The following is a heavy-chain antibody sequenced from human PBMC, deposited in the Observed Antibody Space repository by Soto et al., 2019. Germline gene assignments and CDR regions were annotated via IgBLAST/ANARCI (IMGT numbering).Heavy chain of an antibody. V-gene: IGHV4-34*01. J-gene: IGHJ1*01. CDR1: GGSFSGYY. D-gene: IGHD2-2*01. Sequence: QVQLQQWGAGLLKPSETLSLTCAVYGGSFSGYYWSWIRQPPGKGLEWIGEINHSGSTNYNPSLKSRVTISVDTSKNQFSLKLSSVTAADTAVYYCARAAFRSTSREYFQYWGQGTLVTVSS. CDR3: ARAAFRSTSREYFQY. CDR2: INHSGST.